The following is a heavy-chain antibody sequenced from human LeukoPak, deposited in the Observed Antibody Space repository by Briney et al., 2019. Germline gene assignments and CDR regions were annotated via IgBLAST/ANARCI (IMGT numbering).Heavy chain of an antibody. J-gene: IGHJ4*02. D-gene: IGHD6-19*01. CDR2: IRYDGGDK. CDR3: ARAVMDSSGWYDY. Sequence: PGRSLRLSCAASGFTFSSYAMHWVRQAPGKGLEWVALIRYDGGDKYYADSVKGRFTISRDNSKNTLFVQMNSLRTEDTAVYYCARAVMDSSGWYDYWGQGTLVIVSS. CDR1: GFTFSSYA. V-gene: IGHV3-30*04.